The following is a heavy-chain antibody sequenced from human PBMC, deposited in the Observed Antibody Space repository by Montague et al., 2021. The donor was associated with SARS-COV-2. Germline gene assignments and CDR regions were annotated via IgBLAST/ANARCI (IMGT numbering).Heavy chain of an antibody. D-gene: IGHD4/OR15-4a*01. CDR2: IEQESRTI. CDR3: AREFPGDYGYYYYYSMDV. Sequence: SLRLSCAASGFTFSKFAMSWVRQAPGKGLEWVAVIEQESRTIRQEDSVQGRFTIPRDDSKNTLYLQMASLRVQDTAVYFCAREFPGDYGYYYYYSMDVWGKGTTVTVSS. V-gene: IGHV3-23*03. J-gene: IGHJ6*03. CDR1: GFTFSKFA.